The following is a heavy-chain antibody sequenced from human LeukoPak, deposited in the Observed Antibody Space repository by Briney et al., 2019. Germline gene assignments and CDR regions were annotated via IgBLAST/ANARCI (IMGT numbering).Heavy chain of an antibody. CDR3: ARGRYYDFWSGYLDWYFDL. CDR2: IYHSGST. J-gene: IGHJ2*01. D-gene: IGHD3-3*01. V-gene: IGHV4-30-2*01. Sequence: SETLSLTCTVSGGSITSSNYYWGWIRQPPGKGLEWIGYIYHSGSTYYNPSLKSRVTISVDRSKNQFSLKLSSVTAADTAVYYCARGRYYDFWSGYLDWYFDLWGRGTLVTVSS. CDR1: GGSITSSNYY.